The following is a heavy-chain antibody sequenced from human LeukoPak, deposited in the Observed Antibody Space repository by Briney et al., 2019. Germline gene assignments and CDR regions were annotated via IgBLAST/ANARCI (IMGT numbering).Heavy chain of an antibody. CDR3: ARDSRRRPYYYDSSGYYSY. V-gene: IGHV1-18*01. D-gene: IGHD3-22*01. J-gene: IGHJ4*02. CDR1: GYTFINYG. Sequence: ASVKVSCKASGYTFINYGISWVRQAPGQGLEWMGWISGYNGNTKYAQKLQGRVTMTTDTSTSTAYMELRSLRSDDTAVYYCARDSRRRPYYYDSSGYYSYWGQGTLVTVSS. CDR2: ISGYNGNT.